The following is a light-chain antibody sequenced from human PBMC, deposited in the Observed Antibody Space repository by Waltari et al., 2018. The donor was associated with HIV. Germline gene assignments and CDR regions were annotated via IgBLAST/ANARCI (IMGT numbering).Light chain of an antibody. CDR2: QHN. J-gene: IGLJ3*02. CDR3: QSSDSTNHWV. V-gene: IGLV6-57*03. Sequence: FLLTQPHSVSESPGKPVTISCTRSGGSIASNFVQWSRQRPGSAPTTVIYQHNRRPSRVPDRFSGSIDSSSNSASLTLSELRAEDEADYYCQSSDSTNHWVFGGGTKLTVL. CDR1: GGSIASNF.